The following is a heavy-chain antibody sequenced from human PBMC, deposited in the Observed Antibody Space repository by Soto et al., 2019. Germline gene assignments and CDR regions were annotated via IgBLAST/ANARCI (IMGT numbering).Heavy chain of an antibody. V-gene: IGHV4-31*03. Sequence: SETLSLTCTVSGGSISSGGYYWSWFRQHPGKGLEWIGYIYYSGSTYYNPSLKSRVTISVDTSKNQFSLKLSSVTAADTAVYYCARVLDYGGLTWGQGTLVTVSS. CDR1: GGSISSGGYY. J-gene: IGHJ5*02. CDR3: ARVLDYGGLT. D-gene: IGHD4-17*01. CDR2: IYYSGST.